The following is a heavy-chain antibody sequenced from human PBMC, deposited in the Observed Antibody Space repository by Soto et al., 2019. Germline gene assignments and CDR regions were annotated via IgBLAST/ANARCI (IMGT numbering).Heavy chain of an antibody. CDR2: INPTGSYT. J-gene: IGHJ6*02. V-gene: IGHV3-11*06. Sequence: GGSLRLSCAASRFTFSDHYMSWIRQAPGKGLEWISYINPTGSYTHHADSVKGRFTISRDNAENSLYLQMNSLRAEDTALYYCARGHHSMDVWGQGATDTVSS. CDR1: RFTFSDHY. CDR3: ARGHHSMDV.